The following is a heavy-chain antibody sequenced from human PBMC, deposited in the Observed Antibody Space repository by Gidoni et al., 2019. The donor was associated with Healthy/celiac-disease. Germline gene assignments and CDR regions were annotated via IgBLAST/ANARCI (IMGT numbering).Heavy chain of an antibody. V-gene: IGHV3-30*04. CDR2: ISYDGRNK. CDR1: GFTFSSYA. CDR3: ARVGVSGYDSPHYYYYMDV. D-gene: IGHD5-12*01. Sequence: GFTFSSYAKHWLRQAPGKGLEWVAVISYDGRNKYYADAVKGRFTISRDNSKNTLYLQMNSLSAEDTAVYYCARVGVSGYDSPHYYYYMDVWGKGTTVTLSS. J-gene: IGHJ6*03.